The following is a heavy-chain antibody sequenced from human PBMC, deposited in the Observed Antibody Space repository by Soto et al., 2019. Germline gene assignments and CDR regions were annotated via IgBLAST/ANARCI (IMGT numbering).Heavy chain of an antibody. V-gene: IGHV3-30*18. D-gene: IGHD3-10*01. J-gene: IGHJ4*02. Sequence: QVQLVESGGGVVQPGRSLRLSCAASGFTFSSYGMHWVRHAPGKGLEWVAVISYDGSNKYYADSVKGRFTISRDNSKNTLYLQMNSLRAEDTAVYYCAKERWFGEDYIDYWGQGTLVTVSS. CDR1: GFTFSSYG. CDR2: ISYDGSNK. CDR3: AKERWFGEDYIDY.